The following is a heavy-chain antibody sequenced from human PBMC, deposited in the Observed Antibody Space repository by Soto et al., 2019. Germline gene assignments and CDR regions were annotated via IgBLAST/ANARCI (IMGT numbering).Heavy chain of an antibody. CDR2: LYSGGST. D-gene: IGHD2-2*01. V-gene: IGHV3-66*01. J-gene: IGHJ4*02. CDR3: ASRPPGGCTSTSCPFDH. CDR1: GLTVTSNY. Sequence: EVQLVESGGGLVQPGGSLRLSCAASGLTVTSNYMSWVRQAPGKGLEWVSILYSGGSTFYADAVKGRCTISIDSSKNTLYLQMNSLRAEDTAVYYCASRPPGGCTSTSCPFDHLGQGTLVTVSS.